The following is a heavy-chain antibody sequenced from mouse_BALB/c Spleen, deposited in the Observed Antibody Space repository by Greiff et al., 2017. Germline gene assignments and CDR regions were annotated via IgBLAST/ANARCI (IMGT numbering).Heavy chain of an antibody. V-gene: IGHV1-7*01. D-gene: IGHD1-1*01. CDR3: ARYYGSPSYFDY. J-gene: IGHJ2*01. CDR2: INPSTGYT. Sequence: VQLQQSGAELAKPGASVKMSCKASGYTFTSYWMHWVKQRPGQGLEWIGYINPSTGYTEYNQKFKDKATLTADKSSSTAYMQLSSLTSEDSAVYYCARYYGSPSYFDYWGQGTTLTVSS. CDR1: GYTFTSYW.